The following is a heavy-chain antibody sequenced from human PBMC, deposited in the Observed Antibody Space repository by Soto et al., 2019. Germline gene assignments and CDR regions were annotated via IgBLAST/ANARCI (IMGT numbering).Heavy chain of an antibody. V-gene: IGHV6-1*01. J-gene: IGHJ6*03. Sequence: SQTLSLTCAISGDSVSSNNAAWNWIRQSPSRGLEWLGRTYYRSRWYNDYAVSVKSRITVNPDTSKNQFSLQLTSVTPEDTAVYYCAGTTSHYWYYMDVWGNGTTVTVSS. CDR1: GDSVSSNNAA. CDR3: AGTTSHYWYYMDV. CDR2: TYYRSRWYN. D-gene: IGHD1-7*01.